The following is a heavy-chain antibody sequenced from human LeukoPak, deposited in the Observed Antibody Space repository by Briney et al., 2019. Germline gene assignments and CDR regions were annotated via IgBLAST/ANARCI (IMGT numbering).Heavy chain of an antibody. J-gene: IGHJ4*01. V-gene: IGHV4-61*02. CDR3: ARDRYSGSYYRVGDY. D-gene: IGHD1-26*01. CDR1: GGSISSGSYY. CDR2: IYHSGST. Sequence: SQTLSLTCTVSGGSISSGSYYWSWIRQPAGKGLEWIGSIYHSGSTYYNPSLKSRVTISVDTSKNQFSLKLSSVTAADTAVYYCARDRYSGSYYRVGDYWGQGTLVTVSS.